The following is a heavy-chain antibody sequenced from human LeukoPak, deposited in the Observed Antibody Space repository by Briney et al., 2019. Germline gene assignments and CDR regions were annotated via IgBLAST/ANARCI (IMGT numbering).Heavy chain of an antibody. CDR3: AKDRGSWFALFDS. CDR2: IRGSGAIT. Sequence: TGGSLRLSCAASGFTFSSYALSWVRQAPGKGLEWVSGIRGSGAITYYADSVKGRFTISRDNSKSTLFLHMNSLRAEDTAVYYCAKDRGSWFALFDSWGQGTLVTVSS. CDR1: GFTFSSYA. V-gene: IGHV3-23*01. J-gene: IGHJ4*02. D-gene: IGHD6-13*01.